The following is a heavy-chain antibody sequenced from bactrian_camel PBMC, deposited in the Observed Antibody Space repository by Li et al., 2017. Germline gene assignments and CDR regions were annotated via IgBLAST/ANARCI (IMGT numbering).Heavy chain of an antibody. Sequence: HVQLVESGGGLVQPGGSLRLSCAPSGSTSVNDYWHWIRQAPGKGPEWVAGIDWDGKDVHYPDSMRGRFFISRDNSKRTLWLQMNNLKSEDTARYYCNGRFGTDDTLYDHWGQGTQVTVS. CDR2: IDWDGKDV. CDR1: GSTSVNDY. CDR3: NGRFGTDDTLYDH. D-gene: IGHD1*01. J-gene: IGHJ4*01. V-gene: IGHV3S6*01.